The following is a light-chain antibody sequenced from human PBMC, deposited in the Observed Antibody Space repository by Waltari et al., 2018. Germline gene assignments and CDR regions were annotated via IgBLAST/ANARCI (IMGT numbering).Light chain of an antibody. CDR2: DAS. J-gene: IGKJ4*01. CDR1: QRVGNS. CDR3: QQRSSWPLT. Sequence: DIVLTQSPVTLSLSPGDRATLSCRASQRVGNSLAWYQLKPGQAPTLLIYDASTKATGIPARFSGSGSGTDFTLTITYLAPEDFAVYYCQQRSSWPLTFGGGTTVEIK. V-gene: IGKV3-11*01.